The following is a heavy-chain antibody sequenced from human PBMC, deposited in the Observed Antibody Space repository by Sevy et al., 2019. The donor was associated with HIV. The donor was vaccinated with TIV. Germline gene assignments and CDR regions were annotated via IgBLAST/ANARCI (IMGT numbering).Heavy chain of an antibody. J-gene: IGHJ4*02. CDR2: TYYSGST. CDR1: GGSISSSSYY. V-gene: IGHV4-39*01. D-gene: IGHD5-18*01. CDR3: ARLDTAMVNWYFDY. Sequence: SETLSLTCTVSGGSISSSSYYWGWIRQPPGKGLEWIGSTYYSGSTYYNPSLKSRVTISVDTSKNQFSLKLSSVTAADTAVYYCARLDTAMVNWYFDYWGQGTLVTVSS.